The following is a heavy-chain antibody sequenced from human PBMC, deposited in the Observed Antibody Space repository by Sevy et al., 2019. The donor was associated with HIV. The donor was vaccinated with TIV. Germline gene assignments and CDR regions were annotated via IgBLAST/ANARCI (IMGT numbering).Heavy chain of an antibody. CDR2: ISSSSRTI. Sequence: GGSLRLSCAASGFTFSSYSMNWVRQAPGKGLEWVSYISSSSRTIYYADSVKGRFTISRDNAKNSLYLQMNSLRAEDTAVYYCARGGYYYGMDVWGQGTTVTVSS. CDR3: ARGGYYYGMDV. CDR1: GFTFSSYS. V-gene: IGHV3-48*01. J-gene: IGHJ6*02. D-gene: IGHD3-16*01.